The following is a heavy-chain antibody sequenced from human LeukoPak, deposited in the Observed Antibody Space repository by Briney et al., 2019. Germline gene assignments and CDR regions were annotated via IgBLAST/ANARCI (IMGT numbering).Heavy chain of an antibody. J-gene: IGHJ4*02. V-gene: IGHV7-4-1*02. CDR3: ARGAIDYDFWSARDLIDY. D-gene: IGHD3-3*01. Sequence: ASVKVSCKASGYTFTSYAMNWVRQAPGQGLEWMGWINTNTGNPTYAQGFTGRFVFSLDTSVSTAYLQISSLKAEDTAVYYCARGAIDYDFWSARDLIDYWGQGTLVTVSS. CDR1: GYTFTSYA. CDR2: INTNTGNP.